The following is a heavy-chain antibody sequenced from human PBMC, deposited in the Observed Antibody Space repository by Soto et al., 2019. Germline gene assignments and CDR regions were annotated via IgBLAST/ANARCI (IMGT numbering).Heavy chain of an antibody. Sequence: EVQLVESGGGLVQSGGSLGFSVEAPGSSFRGYWMHWVRQAPGKGLVWAARIGSDGIGTTYADSANGRLTIPRDNAANTLYLQMSSLRAEDTAVYYCAREYYGVLTGYYNDYWGQGTLVTVSS. CDR1: GSSFRGYW. CDR2: IGSDGIGT. J-gene: IGHJ4*02. V-gene: IGHV3-74*01. CDR3: AREYYGVLTGYYNDY. D-gene: IGHD3-9*01.